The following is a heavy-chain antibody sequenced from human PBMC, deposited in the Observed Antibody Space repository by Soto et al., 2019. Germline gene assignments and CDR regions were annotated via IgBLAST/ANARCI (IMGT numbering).Heavy chain of an antibody. CDR1: GGTFSSYT. CDR2: IIPILGIA. J-gene: IGHJ2*01. CDR3: ARVAGDYVTPTPYWYFDL. Sequence: QVQLVQSGAEVKKPGSSVKVSCKASGGTFSSYTISWVRQAPGQGLEWMGRIIPILGIANYAQKFQGRVTITADKATSTAYMELSSLRSEDPAVYYCARVAGDYVTPTPYWYFDLWGRGTLVTVSS. D-gene: IGHD4-17*01. V-gene: IGHV1-69*02.